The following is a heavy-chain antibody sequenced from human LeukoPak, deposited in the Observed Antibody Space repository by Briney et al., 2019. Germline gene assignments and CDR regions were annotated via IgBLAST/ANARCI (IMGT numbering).Heavy chain of an antibody. Sequence: SEALSLNCSVSGGSINSYWWSWIRQPAGKGLEFIGRIYTTGRTNYNPSLESRVSMSVDTSKNKFSLELRSVTAADTAVYFCARAGYTISSYRFDYWGQGALVTVSS. CDR3: ARAGYTISSYRFDY. CDR1: GGSINSYW. D-gene: IGHD3-16*02. J-gene: IGHJ4*02. V-gene: IGHV4-4*07. CDR2: IYTTGRT.